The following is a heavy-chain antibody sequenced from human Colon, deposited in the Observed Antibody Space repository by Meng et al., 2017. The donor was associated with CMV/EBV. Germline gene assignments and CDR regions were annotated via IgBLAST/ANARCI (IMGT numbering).Heavy chain of an antibody. CDR1: GGSISSGTHY. CDR3: AGTILTSCCIFDY. CDR2: IYQTGTT. V-gene: IGHV4-31*03. D-gene: IGHD2-2*01. Sequence: SETLSLTCNVSGGSISSGTHYWSWIRHHPGKGLEWIGYIYQTGTTYYTPSLESRVTMSLDTSNNQVSLKLSSVTAADTAVYYCAGTILTSCCIFDYWGHGTLVTVSS. J-gene: IGHJ4*01.